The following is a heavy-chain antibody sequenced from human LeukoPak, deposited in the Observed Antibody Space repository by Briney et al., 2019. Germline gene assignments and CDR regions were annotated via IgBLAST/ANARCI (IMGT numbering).Heavy chain of an antibody. CDR1: GFTFREYA. V-gene: IGHV3-23*01. J-gene: IGHJ6*02. CDR3: VRDLYYWSAMDV. D-gene: IGHD2-8*02. Sequence: PGGSLRLSCAASGFTFREYAISGVRQAPGKGLEWVSGIGSDDRTHYAETVKGRFAISRGMDESTLFLQMNSLRAEDTALYYCVRDLYYWSAMDVSGPGTTVTVS. CDR2: IGSDDRT.